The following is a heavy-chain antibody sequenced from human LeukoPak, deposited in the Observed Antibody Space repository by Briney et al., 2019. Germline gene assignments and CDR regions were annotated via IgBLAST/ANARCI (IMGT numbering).Heavy chain of an antibody. J-gene: IGHJ4*02. CDR1: GGSFSGYY. D-gene: IGHD6-13*01. V-gene: IGHV4-34*01. Sequence: SETLSLTCAVYGGSFSGYYWSWIRQPPGKGLEWIGEINHSGSTNYNPSLKSRVTISVDTSKNQFSLKLSSVTAADTAVYYCARRGLIAAATYYFDYWGQGTLVTVSS. CDR2: INHSGST. CDR3: ARRGLIAAATYYFDY.